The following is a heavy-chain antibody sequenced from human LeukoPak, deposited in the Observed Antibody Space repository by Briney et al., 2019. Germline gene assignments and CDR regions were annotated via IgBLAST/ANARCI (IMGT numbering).Heavy chain of an antibody. CDR3: ARDSPVCCGDCYSGDIYGMDV. D-gene: IGHD2-21*02. CDR2: IYYSGST. J-gene: IGHJ6*02. V-gene: IGHV4-31*03. CDR1: GGSISSGGYY. Sequence: PSQTLSLTCTVSGGSISSGGYYWSWIRQHPGKGLEWIGYIYYSGSTYYNPSLKSRVTISVDTSKNQFSLKLSSVTAADTAVYYCARDSPVCCGDCYSGDIYGMDVWGQGTTVTVSS.